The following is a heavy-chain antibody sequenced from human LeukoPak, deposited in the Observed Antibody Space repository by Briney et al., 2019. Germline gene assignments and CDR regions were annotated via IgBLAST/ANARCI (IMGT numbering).Heavy chain of an antibody. V-gene: IGHV5-10-1*01. CDR3: ARLVGGTVDN. D-gene: IGHD1-26*01. J-gene: IGHJ4*02. CDR1: GYNFTGYW. CDR2: IDPSDSYT. Sequence: GESLRISCKGSGYNFTGYWISWVRQMPGKGLEWMGRIDPSDSYTNYSPSFQGHVTISADKSISTAYLQCSSLKASDTAMYYCARLVGGTVDNWGQGTLATVSS.